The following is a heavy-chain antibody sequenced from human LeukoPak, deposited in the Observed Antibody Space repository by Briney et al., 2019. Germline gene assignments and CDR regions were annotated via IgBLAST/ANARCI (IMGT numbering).Heavy chain of an antibody. V-gene: IGHV1-69*04. CDR3: ARESVAAAGNPVDY. CDR2: IIPILGIA. Sequence: SVKVSCKASGGTFSIYAISWVRQAPGQGLEWMGRIIPILGIANYAQKFQGRVTITADKSTSTAYMELSSLRSEDTAVYYCARESVAAAGNPVDYWGQGTLVTVSS. CDR1: GGTFSIYA. D-gene: IGHD6-13*01. J-gene: IGHJ4*02.